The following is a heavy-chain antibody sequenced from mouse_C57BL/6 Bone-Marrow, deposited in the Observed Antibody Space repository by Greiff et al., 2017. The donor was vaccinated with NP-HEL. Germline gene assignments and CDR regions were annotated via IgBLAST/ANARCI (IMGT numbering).Heavy chain of an antibody. CDR2: IRLKSDNYAT. CDR1: GFTFSNYW. CDR3: TDLYGWFAY. J-gene: IGHJ3*01. V-gene: IGHV6-3*01. Sequence: EVQVVESGGGLVQPGGSMKLSCVASGFTFSNYWMNWVRQSPEKGLEWVAQIRLKSDNYATHYAESVKGRFTISRDDSKSSVYLQMNNLRAEDTGIYYCTDLYGWFAYWAQGTLVTVSA. D-gene: IGHD1-1*01.